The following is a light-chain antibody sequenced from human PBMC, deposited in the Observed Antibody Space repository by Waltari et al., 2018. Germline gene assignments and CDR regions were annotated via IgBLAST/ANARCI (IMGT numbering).Light chain of an antibody. J-gene: IGKJ2*01. CDR2: GAS. CDR3: QQYGSSQGYT. V-gene: IGKV3-20*01. CDR1: QSVSSKY. Sequence: EIVLTQSPGTLSLSPGERATVSCRASQSVSSKYLAWYQQKVGQAPRLVIYGASSRATGIPDRFNGSGSGTDFTLTINRLEPEDFAVYYCQQYGSSQGYTFGQGTKLEI.